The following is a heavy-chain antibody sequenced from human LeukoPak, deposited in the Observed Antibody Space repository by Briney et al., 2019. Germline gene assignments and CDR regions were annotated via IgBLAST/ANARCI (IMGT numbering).Heavy chain of an antibody. J-gene: IGHJ4*02. D-gene: IGHD5-12*01. CDR3: AHARSGYSGYGLWHFDY. V-gene: IGHV1-69*01. CDR2: IIPIFGTA. CDR1: GGTFSSYA. Sequence: ASVKVSCKASGGTFSSYAISWVRQAPGQGLEWMGGIIPIFGTANYAQKFQGRVTITADESTGTAYMELSSLRSEDTAVYYCAHARSGYSGYGLWHFDYWGQGTLVTVSS.